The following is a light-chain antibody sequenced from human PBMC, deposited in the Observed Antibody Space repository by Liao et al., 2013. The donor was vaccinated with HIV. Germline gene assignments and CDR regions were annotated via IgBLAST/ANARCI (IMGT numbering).Light chain of an antibody. J-gene: IGLJ3*02. Sequence: SYELAQPPSVSVAPGETASMTCGGSSVGTQSVHWYQQKPGQAPVLVMYHDNDRPSGIPERISGSKSGTTATLTISRVAVGDEADYYCQVWDISGEHVVFGGGTKLTVL. CDR2: HDN. CDR1: SVGTQS. V-gene: IGLV3-21*04. CDR3: QVWDISGEHVV.